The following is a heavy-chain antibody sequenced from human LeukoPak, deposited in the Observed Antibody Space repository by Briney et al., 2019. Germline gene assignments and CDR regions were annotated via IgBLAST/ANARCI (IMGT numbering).Heavy chain of an antibody. CDR2: IYYSGST. CDR3: TTPYGDNHYYYYYMDV. CDR1: GGSISSSSYY. V-gene: IGHV4-39*07. J-gene: IGHJ6*03. Sequence: PSETLSLTCTVSGGSISSSSYYWGWIRQPPGKGLEWIGSIYYSGSTYYNPSLKSRVTISVDTSKNQFSLKLSSVTAADTAVYYCTTPYGDNHYYYYYMDVWGKGTTVTISS. D-gene: IGHD4-17*01.